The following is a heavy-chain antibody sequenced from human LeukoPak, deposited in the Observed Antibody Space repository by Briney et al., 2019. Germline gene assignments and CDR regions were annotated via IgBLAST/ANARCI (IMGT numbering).Heavy chain of an antibody. Sequence: SETLSLTCTVSGGSISSYYWSWIRQPPGKGLEWIGHIYYNGGTRYNPSLKSRVTISVDTSKNHLSLKLTSVTATDTAVYYCARDRTPGENMVVDAFDIWGQGTVVTVSS. D-gene: IGHD2-21*01. J-gene: IGHJ3*02. CDR2: IYYNGGT. V-gene: IGHV4-59*01. CDR3: ARDRTPGENMVVDAFDI. CDR1: GGSISSYY.